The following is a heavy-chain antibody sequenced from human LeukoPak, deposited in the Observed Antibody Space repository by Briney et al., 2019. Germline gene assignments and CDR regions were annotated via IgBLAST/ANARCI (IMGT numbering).Heavy chain of an antibody. D-gene: IGHD5-18*01. Sequence: PSETLSLTCTVSGGSISSSSYYWGWIRQPPGKGLEWIGSIYYSGSTYYNPSLKSRVTISVDTSKNQFSLKLSSVTAADTAVYYCARLAAINSPFDYWGQGTLVTVSS. V-gene: IGHV4-39*01. CDR3: ARLAAINSPFDY. CDR2: IYYSGST. J-gene: IGHJ4*02. CDR1: GGSISSSSYY.